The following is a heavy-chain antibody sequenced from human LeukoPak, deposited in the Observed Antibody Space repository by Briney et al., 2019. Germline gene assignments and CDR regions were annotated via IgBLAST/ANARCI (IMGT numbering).Heavy chain of an antibody. V-gene: IGHV3-21*06. J-gene: IGHJ5*02. CDR3: ARALPLHRSGYYSAPP. CDR1: GFTLSSYA. CDR2: ISGSSSYI. Sequence: GRSLRLSCAASGFTLSSYAMHWVRQAPGKGLEWVSSISGSSSYIYYADSVKGRFTISRDNAKNSLYLQMNSLRAEDTAVYYCARALPLHRSGYYSAPPWGQGTLVTVSS. D-gene: IGHD3-3*01.